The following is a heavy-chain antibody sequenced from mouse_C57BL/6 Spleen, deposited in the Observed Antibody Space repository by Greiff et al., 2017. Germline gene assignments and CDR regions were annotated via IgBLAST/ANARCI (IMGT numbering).Heavy chain of an antibody. V-gene: IGHV14-1*01. CDR3: TKGHGSSYYWYFDV. D-gene: IGHD1-1*01. CDR2: LDPEDGDT. J-gene: IGHJ1*03. Sequence: EVQLQQSGAELVRPGASVKLSCTASGFNIKDYYMHWVKQRPEQGLEWIGRLDPEDGDTEYAPKFQGKATMTADTSSNTAYLQLSSLTSEDTAVYYCTKGHGSSYYWYFDVWGTGTTVTVSS. CDR1: GFNIKDYY.